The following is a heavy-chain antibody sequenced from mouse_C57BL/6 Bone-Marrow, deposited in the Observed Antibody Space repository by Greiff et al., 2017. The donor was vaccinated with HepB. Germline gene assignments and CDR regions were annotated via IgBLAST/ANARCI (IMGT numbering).Heavy chain of an antibody. V-gene: IGHV1-64*01. J-gene: IGHJ3*01. Sequence: VQLQQPGAELVKPGASVKLSCKASGYTFTSSWMHWVKQRPGQGLEWIGMIHPNSGSTNYNEKFKSKATLTVDKSSSTAYMQLSSLTSEDSAVYYCARSFYPITRAYWGQGTLVTVSA. D-gene: IGHD2-4*01. CDR2: IHPNSGST. CDR3: ARSFYPITRAY. CDR1: GYTFTSSW.